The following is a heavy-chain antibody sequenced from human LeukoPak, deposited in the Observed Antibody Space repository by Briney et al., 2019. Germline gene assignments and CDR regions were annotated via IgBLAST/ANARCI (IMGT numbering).Heavy chain of an antibody. CDR3: ARNNSGSGWFDP. V-gene: IGHV4-38-2*01. J-gene: IGHJ5*02. CDR2: VYHSGST. Sequence: SETLSLTCAVSGYSINSDSYWGWIRQPPGKGLEWIGSVYHSGSTYYNAPLKSRITISVDTSKNQFSLKLSSVTAADTAVYYCARNNSGSGWFDPWGQGTLVTVSS. CDR1: GYSINSDSY. D-gene: IGHD6-19*01.